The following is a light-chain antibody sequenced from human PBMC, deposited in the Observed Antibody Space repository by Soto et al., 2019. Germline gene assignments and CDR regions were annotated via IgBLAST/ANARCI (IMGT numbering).Light chain of an antibody. CDR3: HSYTSSSTRV. J-gene: IGLJ2*01. Sequence: QSALTQPASVSGSPGQSITISCTGTSSDVGGYNYVSWYQQHPGKAPKLMIYDVSNRRSGGSNRFSGSKSGNTASLTISGPQAEDQADYYCHSYTSSSTRVFGGGTKLTVL. CDR1: SSDVGGYNY. CDR2: DVS. V-gene: IGLV2-14*01.